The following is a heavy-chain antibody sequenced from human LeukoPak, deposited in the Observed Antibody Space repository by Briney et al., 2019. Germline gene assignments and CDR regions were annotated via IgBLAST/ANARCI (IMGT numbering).Heavy chain of an antibody. D-gene: IGHD2/OR15-2a*01. CDR3: ARDISSLGYYYYMDV. CDR1: GGSINRNY. CDR2: IYYSGST. Sequence: SETLSLTCTVSGGSINRNYWNWIRQPPGKGLEWIGFIYYSGSTSYNPSLKSRVTISLDTSKNQFYLKLSSVTAADTAVYYCARDISSLGYYYYMDVWGKGTTVTVSS. V-gene: IGHV4-59*01. J-gene: IGHJ6*03.